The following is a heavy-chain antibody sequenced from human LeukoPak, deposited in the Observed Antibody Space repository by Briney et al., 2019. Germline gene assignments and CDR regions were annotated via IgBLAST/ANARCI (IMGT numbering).Heavy chain of an antibody. D-gene: IGHD3-10*01. Sequence: SETLSLTCTVSGGSISSSSYYWSWIRQPAGKGLEWIGRIYTSGSTNYNPSLKSRVTISVDTSKNQFSLKLSSVTAADTAVYYCARHVSSGSPSYYFDYWGQGTLVPVSS. CDR2: IYTSGST. V-gene: IGHV4-61*02. J-gene: IGHJ4*02. CDR3: ARHVSSGSPSYYFDY. CDR1: GGSISSSSYY.